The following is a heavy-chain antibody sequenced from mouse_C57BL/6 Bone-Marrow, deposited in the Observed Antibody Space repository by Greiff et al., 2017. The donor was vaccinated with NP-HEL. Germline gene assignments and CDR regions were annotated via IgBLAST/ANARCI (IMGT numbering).Heavy chain of an antibody. V-gene: IGHV1-82*01. D-gene: IGHD4-1*01. CDR1: GYAFSSSW. CDR3: ARGKLGRDY. J-gene: IGHJ2*01. Sequence: QVQLKQSGPELVKPGASVKLSCKASGYAFSSSWMNWVKQRPGKGLEWIGRIYPGDGDTNYNGKFKGKATLTADKSSSTAYMQLSSLTSEDSAVYFCARGKLGRDYWGQGTTLTVSS. CDR2: IYPGDGDT.